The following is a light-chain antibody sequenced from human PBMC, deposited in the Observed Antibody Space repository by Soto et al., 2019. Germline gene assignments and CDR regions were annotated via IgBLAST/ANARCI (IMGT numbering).Light chain of an antibody. J-gene: IGKJ1*01. Sequence: DIQMTQSPSSLSASVVDRVTITCLTSQIISSSLNWYQQKPGKAPKLLIYSASSLQSGVPSRFSGSGSGADFTLTISSLQPEDFATYYCQQSYSSPWTFGQGTKV. CDR2: SAS. V-gene: IGKV1-39*01. CDR1: QIISSS. CDR3: QQSYSSPWT.